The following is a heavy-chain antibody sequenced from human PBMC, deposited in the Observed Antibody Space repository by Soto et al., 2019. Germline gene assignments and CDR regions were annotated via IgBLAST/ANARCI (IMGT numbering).Heavy chain of an antibody. Sequence: ASVKVSCKASGYTFTGYYMHWVRQAPGQGLEWMGWINPNSGGTNCAQKFQGRVTMTRDTSISTAYMELSRLRSDDTAVYYCARDLERSSSWCWTLDIWGQGTMVTVSS. CDR3: ARDLERSSSWCWTLDI. CDR2: INPNSGGT. J-gene: IGHJ3*02. V-gene: IGHV1-2*02. D-gene: IGHD6-13*01. CDR1: GYTFTGYY.